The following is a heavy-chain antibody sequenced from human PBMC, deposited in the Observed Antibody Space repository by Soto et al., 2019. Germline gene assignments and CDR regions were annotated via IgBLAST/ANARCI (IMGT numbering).Heavy chain of an antibody. Sequence: LSLTCTVSGGSITDDYWIWIRQLPGKGLEWIGYFFDSGNTNYNPSLKSRVTISVDTSKNQFSLKLSSVTAADTAVYYCAREGQGGASSFDYYYGMDVWGQGTTVTVSS. CDR1: GGSITDDY. CDR3: AREGQGGASSFDYYYGMDV. CDR2: FFDSGNT. V-gene: IGHV4-59*01. D-gene: IGHD1-26*01. J-gene: IGHJ6*02.